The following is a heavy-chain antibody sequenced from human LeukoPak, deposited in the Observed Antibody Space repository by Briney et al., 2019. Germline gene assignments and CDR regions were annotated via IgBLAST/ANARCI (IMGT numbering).Heavy chain of an antibody. V-gene: IGHV4-34*01. D-gene: IGHD1-1*01. CDR3: ARGRGWNDVNNYYYGMDV. J-gene: IGHJ6*02. CDR1: GGSFRGYS. CDR2: INQSGST. Sequence: PSETLSLTCAVYGGSFRGYSWSWIRQPPGNGLEWIGEINQSGSTNYNPSLKSRGTISVDTSKNQLSLKLSSVTAADTAVYYCARGRGWNDVNNYYYGMDVWGQGTTVTVSS.